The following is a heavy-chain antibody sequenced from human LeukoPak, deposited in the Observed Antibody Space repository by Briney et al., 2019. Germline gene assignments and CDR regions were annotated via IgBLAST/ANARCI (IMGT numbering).Heavy chain of an antibody. D-gene: IGHD3-3*01. J-gene: IGHJ4*02. CDR1: GFTVSSNY. CDR2: IYSGGST. V-gene: IGHV3-66*01. Sequence: PGGSLRLSCAAFGFTVSSNYMSWVRQAPGRGLEWVSIIYSGGSTDYADSVKGRFTISRDNSKNTLYLQMNSLRVEDTAVYYCASDPKSFTIFGVVPQDVVDYWGQGTLVTVSS. CDR3: ASDPKSFTIFGVVPQDVVDY.